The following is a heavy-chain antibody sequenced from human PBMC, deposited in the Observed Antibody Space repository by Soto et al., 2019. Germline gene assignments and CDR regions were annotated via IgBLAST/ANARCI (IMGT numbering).Heavy chain of an antibody. J-gene: IGHJ6*02. CDR3: AKDQYGSGSYYNGYYYYGMDV. V-gene: IGHV3-30*18. Sequence: GGSLRLSCAASGFTFSSYGMHWVRQAPGKGLEWVAVISYDGSNKYYADSVKGRFTISRDNSKNTLYLQMNSLRAEDTAVYYCAKDQYGSGSYYNGYYYYGMDVWGQGTTVTVS. D-gene: IGHD3-10*01. CDR1: GFTFSSYG. CDR2: ISYDGSNK.